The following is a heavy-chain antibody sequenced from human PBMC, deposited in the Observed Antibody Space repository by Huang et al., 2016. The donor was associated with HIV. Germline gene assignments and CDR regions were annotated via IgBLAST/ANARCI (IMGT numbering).Heavy chain of an antibody. J-gene: IGHJ4*02. CDR3: AGDHVRGAYPTIYYFDS. D-gene: IGHD3-16*01. V-gene: IGHV3-11*04. CDR1: GFTFSDYY. CDR2: ISISGNSL. Sequence: QVQLVESGGGLVKPGGSLRLSCAASGFTFSDYYMSWFRQAPGKGLEWISFISISGNSLFYVDCVTGRFTISRDYAKNSLFLQMKSVRVEDTAVYDCAGDHVRGAYPTIYYFDSWGEGALVTVSS.